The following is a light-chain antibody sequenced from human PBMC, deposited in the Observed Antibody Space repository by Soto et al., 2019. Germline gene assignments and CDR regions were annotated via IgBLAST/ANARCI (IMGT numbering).Light chain of an antibody. CDR2: DAS. CDR3: QHYFRYPWT. CDR1: QSVSSY. Sequence: EIVLTQSPATLSLSPGERATLSCRASQSVSSYLAWYQQKPGQAPRLLIYDASNRATGIPARFSGSGSGTDFTLTISSLQPDDFSSYYCQHYFRYPWTFGQGTKV. J-gene: IGKJ1*01. V-gene: IGKV3-11*01.